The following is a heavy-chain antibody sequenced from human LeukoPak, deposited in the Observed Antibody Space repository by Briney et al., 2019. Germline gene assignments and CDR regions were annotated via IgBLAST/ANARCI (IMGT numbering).Heavy chain of an antibody. J-gene: IGHJ4*02. Sequence: GGSLRLSCAASGFTFSKFAMSWVRQAPGKGLEWVAAISGSGGSTYYADSVKGRFTISRDNSKNTLYLQMNSLRAEDTALYSCAKDLPGSGWDFDYWGQGTRVTVSS. D-gene: IGHD6-19*01. CDR3: AKDLPGSGWDFDY. CDR1: GFTFSKFA. CDR2: ISGSGGST. V-gene: IGHV3-23*01.